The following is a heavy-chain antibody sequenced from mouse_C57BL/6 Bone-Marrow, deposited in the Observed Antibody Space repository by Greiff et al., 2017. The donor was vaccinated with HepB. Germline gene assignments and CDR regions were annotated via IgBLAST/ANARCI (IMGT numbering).Heavy chain of an antibody. CDR3: AFWDWDYFDY. D-gene: IGHD4-1*01. CDR2: IDPSDSYT. CDR1: GYTFTSYW. V-gene: IGHV1-50*01. J-gene: IGHJ2*01. Sequence: QVQLQQPGAELVKPGASVKLSCKASGYTFTSYWMQWVKQRPGQGLEWIGEIDPSDSYTNYNQKFKGKATLTVDTSSSTPYMQLSSLTSEDSAVYYCAFWDWDYFDYWDQGTTLAVAS.